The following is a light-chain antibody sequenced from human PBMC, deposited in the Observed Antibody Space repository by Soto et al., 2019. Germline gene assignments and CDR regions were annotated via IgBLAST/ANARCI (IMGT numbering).Light chain of an antibody. CDR3: QQYNDWPPT. CDR2: GAS. J-gene: IGKJ1*01. Sequence: EIVMTQSPATLSVSPGERDTLSCRASKSVSGYLAWYQRRPGQAPRLLFSGASTRAIGVPARFSGSGSGTEFTLTISSLQSEDFAIYYCQQYNDWPPTFGQGTKVDIK. V-gene: IGKV3-15*01. CDR1: KSVSGY.